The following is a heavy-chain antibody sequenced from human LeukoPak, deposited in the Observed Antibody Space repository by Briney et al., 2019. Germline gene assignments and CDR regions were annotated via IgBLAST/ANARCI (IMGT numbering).Heavy chain of an antibody. J-gene: IGHJ4*02. CDR3: VRGDDIGKHPTRAYYFDI. CDR2: TGLESVHT. Sequence: GGSLRLSCSVSGLPFSDALSWVRQAPGKGLEWVSTTGLESVHTLCADSVQGRFTVSRDNSRNTLDLQMDNLTVDDTAIYYCVRGDDIGKHPTRAYYFDIWGQGTLVSVSS. D-gene: IGHD3-10*01. V-gene: IGHV3-23*01. CDR1: GLPFSDA.